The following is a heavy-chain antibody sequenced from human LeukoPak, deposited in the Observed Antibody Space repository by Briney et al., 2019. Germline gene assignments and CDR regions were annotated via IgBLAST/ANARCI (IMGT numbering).Heavy chain of an antibody. CDR3: AKDHSSYDILTGYPLT. CDR1: GFTFSSFA. D-gene: IGHD3-9*01. V-gene: IGHV3-23*01. J-gene: IGHJ5*02. CDR2: INNSGDST. Sequence: PGGSLRLSCAASGFTFSSFAMTWVRQAPGKGLEWVSTINNSGDSTYYGDSVKGRFTISRDNFKNTLYLQMNSLRAEDTAVYYCAKDHSSYDILTGYPLTWGQGTLVTVSS.